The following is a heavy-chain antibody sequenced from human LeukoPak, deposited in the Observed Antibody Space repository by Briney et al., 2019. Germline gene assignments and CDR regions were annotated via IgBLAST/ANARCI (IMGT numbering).Heavy chain of an antibody. D-gene: IGHD4-17*01. CDR1: GGSISSYY. CDR3: ARKKGYGWFDP. Sequence: SETLSLTCTVSGGSISSYYWSWIRLAAGKGLEWIGRIYTSGGTNYNPSLKSRVTMSVDTSKNQFSLKLSSVTAADTAVYYCARKKGYGWFDPWGQGTLVTVSS. J-gene: IGHJ5*02. CDR2: IYTSGGT. V-gene: IGHV4-4*07.